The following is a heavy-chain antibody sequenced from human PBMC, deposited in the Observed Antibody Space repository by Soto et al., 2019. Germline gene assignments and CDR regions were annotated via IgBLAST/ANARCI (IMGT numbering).Heavy chain of an antibody. CDR2: ISSSRSYI. J-gene: IGHJ4*02. Sequence: EGQLVESGGGLVKPGGSLRLSGAASGFTFRSYSMNWVRQAPWKGLEWVSSISSSRSYIDYADSVKGRFTISRDNAKNSLYLQMNSLRAEDTDVYYCAREYDFWSGDYGYWGQGTLVTVSS. V-gene: IGHV3-21*01. CDR1: GFTFRSYS. CDR3: AREYDFWSGDYGY. D-gene: IGHD3-3*01.